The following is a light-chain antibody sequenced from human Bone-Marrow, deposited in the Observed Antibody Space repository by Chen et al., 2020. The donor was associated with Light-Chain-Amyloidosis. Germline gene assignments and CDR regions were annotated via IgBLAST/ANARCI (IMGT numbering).Light chain of an antibody. J-gene: IGLJ2*01. Sequence: ELTQPPSVSMSPGQTARITCSGDDLPTKYAYWYQQKPGQAPVLVIHRDTERPSGISERFSGSSSGTTATLTISGVQAEDEADYHCQSADSSGTYEVIFGGGTKLTVL. CDR1: DLPTKY. V-gene: IGLV3-25*03. CDR3: QSADSSGTYEVI. CDR2: RDT.